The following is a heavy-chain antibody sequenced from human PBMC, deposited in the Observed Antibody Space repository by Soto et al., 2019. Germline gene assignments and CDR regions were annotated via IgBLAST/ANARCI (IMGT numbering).Heavy chain of an antibody. CDR3: ARDRRAIVGTGEFDY. V-gene: IGHV3-30*04. CDR2: LSYDGRDK. Sequence: QVQLVQSGGGVVQPGKALTLSCAASGFTFSSYAMHWVRQVPGKGLAWVAVLSYDGRDKRYADSVKGRFTISRDNSKNTLFLQVNRLRPEDTADYYCARDRRAIVGTGEFDYWGQGSLVIVSS. CDR1: GFTFSSYA. J-gene: IGHJ4*02. D-gene: IGHD5-12*01.